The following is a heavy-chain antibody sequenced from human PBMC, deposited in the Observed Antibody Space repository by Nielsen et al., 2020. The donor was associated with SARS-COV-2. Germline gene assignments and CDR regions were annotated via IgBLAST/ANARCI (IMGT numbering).Heavy chain of an antibody. CDR2: IYYSGST. CDR3: ARANITMIVVVSTGFDP. J-gene: IGHJ5*02. V-gene: IGHV4-59*06. CDR1: GGSISSYY. D-gene: IGHD3-22*01. Sequence: SETLSLTCTVSGGSISSYYWSWIRQHPGKGLEWIGYIYYSGSTYYNPSLKSRVTISVDTSKNQFSLKLSSVTAADTAVYYCARANITMIVVVSTGFDPWGQGTLVTVSS.